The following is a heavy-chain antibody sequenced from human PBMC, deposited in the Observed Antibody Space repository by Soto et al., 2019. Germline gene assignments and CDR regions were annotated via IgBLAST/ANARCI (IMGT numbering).Heavy chain of an antibody. CDR2: IIPIFGTA. J-gene: IGHJ6*02. Sequence: SSVKVSCKASGGPFSSYAISWVRQAPGQGLEWMGGIIPIFGTANYAQKFQGRVTITADESTSTAYMELSSLRSEDTAVYYCAGGSKAHYYDGMDVWGQGNTVTVSS. V-gene: IGHV1-69*13. CDR1: GGPFSSYA. CDR3: AGGSKAHYYDGMDV. D-gene: IGHD2-2*01.